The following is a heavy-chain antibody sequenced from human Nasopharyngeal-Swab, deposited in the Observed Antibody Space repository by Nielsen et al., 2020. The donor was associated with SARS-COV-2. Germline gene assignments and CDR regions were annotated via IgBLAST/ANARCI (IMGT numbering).Heavy chain of an antibody. CDR3: ARDPYYYDTDGSAY. J-gene: IGHJ4*02. CDR2: IGDKDHNYAT. V-gene: IGHV3-73*01. CDR1: GFIFSASA. D-gene: IGHD3-22*01. Sequence: GESLKISCAASGFIFSASAIHWVRQASGKGLEWVGRIGDKDHNYATTYGASVQGRFTISRDDSKNTAFLQMNSLRAEDTALYYCARDPYYYDTDGSAYWGPGTLVTVSS.